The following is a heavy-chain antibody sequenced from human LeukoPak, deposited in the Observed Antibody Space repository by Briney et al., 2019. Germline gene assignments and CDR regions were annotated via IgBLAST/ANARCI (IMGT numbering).Heavy chain of an antibody. CDR2: FDPEDGET. V-gene: IGHV1-24*01. Sequence: GASVKVSCKVSGYTLTELSMHWVRQAPGKGLEWMGGFDPEDGETIYAQKFQGRVTMTEDTSTSTAYMELRSLRSDDTAVYYCARVGSSIDFWSGNNWFDPWGQGTLVTVSS. J-gene: IGHJ5*02. CDR3: ARVGSSIDFWSGNNWFDP. CDR1: GYTLTELS. D-gene: IGHD3-3*01.